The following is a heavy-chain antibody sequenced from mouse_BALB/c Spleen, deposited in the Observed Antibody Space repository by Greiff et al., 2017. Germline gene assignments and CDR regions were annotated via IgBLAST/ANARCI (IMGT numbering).Heavy chain of an antibody. J-gene: IGHJ4*01. CDR2: ISSGGSYT. Sequence: EVKLLESGGGLVKPGGSLKLSCAASGFTFSSYTMSWVRQTPEKRLEWVATISSGGSYTYYPDSVKGRFTISRDNAKNTLYLQMSSLKSEDTAMYYCTREDYGSSYAMDYWGQGTSVTVSS. CDR1: GFTFSSYT. V-gene: IGHV5-6-4*01. D-gene: IGHD1-1*01. CDR3: TREDYGSSYAMDY.